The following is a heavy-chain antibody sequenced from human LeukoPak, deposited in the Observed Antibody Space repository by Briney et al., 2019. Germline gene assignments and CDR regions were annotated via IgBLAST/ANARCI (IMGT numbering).Heavy chain of an antibody. J-gene: IGHJ4*02. V-gene: IGHV3-33*06. Sequence: GGSLRLSCAASGFSFSSYGFHWIRQAPGKGLEWVSAISYDGKNIHYADSVKGRFTISRDNSRNTVYLQMNSLRVEDTAVYYCAKTYSRESGYDFFFHYWGQGTRVTVSS. CDR2: ISYDGKNI. CDR1: GFSFSSYG. D-gene: IGHD5-12*01. CDR3: AKTYSRESGYDFFFHY.